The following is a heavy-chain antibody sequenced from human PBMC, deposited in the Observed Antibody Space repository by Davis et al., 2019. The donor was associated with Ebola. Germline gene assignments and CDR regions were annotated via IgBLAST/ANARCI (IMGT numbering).Heavy chain of an antibody. V-gene: IGHV3-73*01. D-gene: IGHD4-17*01. CDR1: GFTFSGSA. Sequence: GGFLRLSCAASGFTFSGSAMHWVRQASGKGLEWVGRIRSKANSYATAYAASVKGRFTISRDDSKNTAYLQMNSLKTEDPAVYYCTTATTRRDDYWGQGTLVTVSS. CDR3: TTATTRRDDY. CDR2: IRSKANSYAT. J-gene: IGHJ4*02.